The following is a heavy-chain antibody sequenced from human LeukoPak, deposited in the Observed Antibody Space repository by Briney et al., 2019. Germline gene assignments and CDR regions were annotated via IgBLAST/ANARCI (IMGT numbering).Heavy chain of an antibody. CDR1: GFTFSDYS. V-gene: IGHV3-48*01. Sequence: GGSLRLSCAGSGFTFSDYSMNWVRQAPGKGLEWVSYISSGSSTIDNADSVKGRFTISRDNSKNTLYLQMNSLRAEDTAVYYCAREGGAPTGYFDYWGQGTLVTVSS. CDR2: ISSGSSTI. J-gene: IGHJ4*02. CDR3: AREGGAPTGYFDY. D-gene: IGHD1-26*01.